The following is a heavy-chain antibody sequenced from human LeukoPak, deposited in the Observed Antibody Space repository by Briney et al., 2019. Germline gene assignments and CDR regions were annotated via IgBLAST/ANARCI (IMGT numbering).Heavy chain of an antibody. D-gene: IGHD2-15*01. V-gene: IGHV4-39*01. J-gene: IGHJ4*02. CDR2: IYYSGST. CDR3: ADRYCSGGSC. CDR1: GGSISSSSYY. Sequence: SETLSLTCTVSGGSISSSSYYWGWIRQPPGKGLEWIGSIYYSGSTYYNPSLKGRVTISVDTSKNQFSLKLSSVTAADTAVYYCADRYCSGGSCWGQGTLVTVSS.